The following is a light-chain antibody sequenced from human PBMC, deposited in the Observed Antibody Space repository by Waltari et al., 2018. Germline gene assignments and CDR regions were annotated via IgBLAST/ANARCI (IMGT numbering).Light chain of an antibody. CDR2: DAA. V-gene: IGKV3-20*01. CDR3: HQYGSSPLT. J-gene: IGKJ4*01. Sequence: CRASQSVSSSNLAWYQQKPGQAPRLLSYDAASRATGIPDRFSGSGSGTDFTLTISRLEPEDFAVYYCHQYGSSPLTFGGGTKVEIK. CDR1: QSVSSSN.